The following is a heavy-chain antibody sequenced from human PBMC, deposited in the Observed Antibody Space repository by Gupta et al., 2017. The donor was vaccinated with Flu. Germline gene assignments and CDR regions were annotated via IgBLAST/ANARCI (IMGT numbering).Heavy chain of an antibody. V-gene: IGHV6-1*01. D-gene: IGHD5-12*01. CDR3: ARTVAAFDI. CDR2: TFYRAKWYN. J-gene: IGHJ3*02. Sequence: SWIRQSPSRGLEWLGRTFYRAKWYNDYALSVKSRITINPDTSKNHFSLQLSSVTPEDTAIYYCARTVAAFDIWGQGTMVTVSS.